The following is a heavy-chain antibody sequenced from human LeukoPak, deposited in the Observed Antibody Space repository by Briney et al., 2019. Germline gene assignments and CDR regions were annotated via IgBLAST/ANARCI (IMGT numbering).Heavy chain of an antibody. Sequence: GGSLRLSCAASGINFSDSEMNWVRQAPGKGLEWVSYISSSGATIYYADSVKGRFTISRDNAKNSLYLQLNSLRAEDTAVYYCARGVPTGYYTSCYDYWGQGTLVTVSS. J-gene: IGHJ4*02. V-gene: IGHV3-48*03. CDR1: GINFSDSE. D-gene: IGHD3/OR15-3a*01. CDR2: ISSSGATI. CDR3: ARGVPTGYYTSCYDY.